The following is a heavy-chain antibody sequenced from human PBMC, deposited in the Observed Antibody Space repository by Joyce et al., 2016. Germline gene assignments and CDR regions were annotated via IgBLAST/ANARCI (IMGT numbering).Heavy chain of an antibody. D-gene: IGHD3-3*01. CDR2: IKSKTDGETT. CDR1: GFSFGNAG. V-gene: IGHV3-15*01. CDR3: TTDDFWSGFSAS. Sequence: VQLVESGGDLVEPGGSLRLSCAASGFSFGNAGMAWVRQAPGKGLEWVGRIKSKTDGETTDDATPVKGRFVISRYDSNDMLFLVMNSLKTEDTAVYYCTTDDFWSGFSASWGQGTLVTVSS. J-gene: IGHJ5*02.